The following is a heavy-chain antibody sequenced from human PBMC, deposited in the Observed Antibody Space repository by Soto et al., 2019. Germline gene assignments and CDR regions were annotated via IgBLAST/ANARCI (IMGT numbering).Heavy chain of an antibody. V-gene: IGHV3-30*03. J-gene: IGHJ6*02. D-gene: IGHD4-17*01. CDR2: ISYDGSNK. CDR3: AREERYGDDQNYYYYYGMDV. Sequence: GGSLRLSCAASGFTFSSYGMHWVRQAPGKGLEWVAVISYDGSNKYYADSVKGRFTISRDNSKNTLYLQMNSLRAEDTAVYYCAREERYGDDQNYYYYYGMDVWGQGTTVTVSS. CDR1: GFTFSSYG.